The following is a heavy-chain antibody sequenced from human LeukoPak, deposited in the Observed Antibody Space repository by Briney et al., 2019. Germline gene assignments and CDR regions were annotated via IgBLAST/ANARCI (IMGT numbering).Heavy chain of an antibody. J-gene: IGHJ4*02. Sequence: GESLRISCKGSGCSFTSYWIGWVRQMPGKGLEWMGIIYPGDSDTRYSPSFQGQVTISADKSISTAYLQWGSLKASDTAMYYCARGMSRDYYDSSGSPATFDYWGQGTLVTVSS. D-gene: IGHD3-22*01. CDR3: ARGMSRDYYDSSGSPATFDY. CDR2: IYPGDSDT. CDR1: GCSFTSYW. V-gene: IGHV5-51*01.